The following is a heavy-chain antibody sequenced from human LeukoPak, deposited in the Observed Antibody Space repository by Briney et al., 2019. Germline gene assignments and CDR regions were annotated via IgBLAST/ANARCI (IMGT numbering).Heavy chain of an antibody. V-gene: IGHV3-73*01. CDR2: IRSKASNYAT. D-gene: IGHD2-15*01. CDR1: GFTFSDST. Sequence: PGGSLRLSCVASGFTFSDSTMHWVRQASGKGLEWVGHIRSKASNYATTYAASVKGRFTISRDDSKNTAYLQINSLKTEDTAIYYCTRHERDCSGGRCSDCWGQGTPVTVSS. J-gene: IGHJ4*02. CDR3: TRHERDCSGGRCSDC.